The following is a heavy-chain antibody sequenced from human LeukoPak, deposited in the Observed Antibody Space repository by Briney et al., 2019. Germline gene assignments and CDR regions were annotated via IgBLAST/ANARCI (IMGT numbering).Heavy chain of an antibody. D-gene: IGHD5-18*01. V-gene: IGHV4-39*01. J-gene: IGHJ5*02. CDR3: ASQVDTAMVTGWFDP. Sequence: PSETLSLTCTDSGGSISSSSYYWGWIRQPPGKWLEWIGSIYYSGSTYYNPSLKSRVTISVDTSKNQFSLKLSSVTAADTAVYYCASQVDTAMVTGWFDPWGQGTLVTVSS. CDR2: IYYSGST. CDR1: GGSISSSSYY.